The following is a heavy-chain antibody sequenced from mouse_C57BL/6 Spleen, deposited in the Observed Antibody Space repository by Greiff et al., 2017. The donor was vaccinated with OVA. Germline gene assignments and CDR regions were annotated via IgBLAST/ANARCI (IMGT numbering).Heavy chain of an antibody. J-gene: IGHJ2*01. D-gene: IGHD1-1*01. Sequence: VQLQQSGAELVKPGASVKLSCTASGFNIKDYYMHWVKQRTEQGLEWIGRIDPEDGETKYAPKFQGKATITADTSSTTAYLQLSIRTSEDTAVYYCSRRDTTVVATDYWGQGTTLTVSS. CDR3: SRRDTTVVATDY. CDR2: IDPEDGET. CDR1: GFNIKDYY. V-gene: IGHV14-2*01.